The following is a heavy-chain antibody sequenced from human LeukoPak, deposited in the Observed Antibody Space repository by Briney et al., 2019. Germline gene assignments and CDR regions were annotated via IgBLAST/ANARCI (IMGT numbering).Heavy chain of an antibody. Sequence: PSETLSLTCTVSGGSITSGDYYWSWIRQPPGKGLEWIGYIYYSGSAYYNPSLKSRVTISVDMSNNQFSLKLSSLTAADTGVYYCARSEEGYYYYGMEVWGQGTTVIVSS. J-gene: IGHJ6*02. D-gene: IGHD1-14*01. CDR1: GGSITSGDYY. CDR2: IYYSGSA. V-gene: IGHV4-30-4*01. CDR3: ARSEEGYYYYGMEV.